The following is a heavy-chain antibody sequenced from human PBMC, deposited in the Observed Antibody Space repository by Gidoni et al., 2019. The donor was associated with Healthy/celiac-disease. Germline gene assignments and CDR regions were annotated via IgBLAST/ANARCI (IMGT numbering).Heavy chain of an antibody. J-gene: IGHJ6*04. D-gene: IGHD3-16*01. CDR1: GGSISSYY. CDR3: ARVTWSPASYGMDV. Sequence: QVQLQESGPGLVKPSETLSLTCTVSGGSISSYYWSWIRQPAGKGLEWIGRIYTSGSANYNPSLKSRVTMSVDTSKNQFSLKLSSVTAADTAVYYCARVTWSPASYGMDVWGKGTTVTVSS. CDR2: IYTSGSA. V-gene: IGHV4-4*07.